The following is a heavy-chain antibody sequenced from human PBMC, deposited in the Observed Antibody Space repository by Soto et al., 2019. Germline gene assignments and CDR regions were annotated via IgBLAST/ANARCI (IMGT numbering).Heavy chain of an antibody. J-gene: IGHJ5*02. Sequence: SETLSLTCTVSGGSISSSSHHWAWIRQPPGKGLEWIGSIYYSGNTYHNPSLASRVTVSVDTSKNEFSLKLRSVTAADTAVYYCARQPTTGDTDLWFDPWGQGTLVTVSS. V-gene: IGHV4-39*01. CDR1: GGSISSSSHH. CDR2: IYYSGNT. D-gene: IGHD2-21*01. CDR3: ARQPTTGDTDLWFDP.